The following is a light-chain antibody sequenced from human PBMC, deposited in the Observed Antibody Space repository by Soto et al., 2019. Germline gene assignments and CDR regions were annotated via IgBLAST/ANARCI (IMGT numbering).Light chain of an antibody. CDR2: RTN. Sequence: QSALTQPASVSGSPRQSITISCTGTSSDVDGYNYVSWYQQLPGTAPKFLIYRTNQRPSGVPERFSASKSGTSASLAISGLRSEDEADYYCAAWDDSLSGLVFGTGTKVTVL. J-gene: IGLJ1*01. CDR1: SSDVDGYNY. CDR3: AAWDDSLSGLV. V-gene: IGLV1-47*01.